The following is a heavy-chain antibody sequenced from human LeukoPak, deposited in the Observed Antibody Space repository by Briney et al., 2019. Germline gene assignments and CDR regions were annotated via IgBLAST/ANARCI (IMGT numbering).Heavy chain of an antibody. J-gene: IGHJ3*02. CDR2: IYPGDSDT. CDR3: ARRAIFGGRREHAFDI. CDR1: GYSFTSYW. D-gene: IGHD3-3*01. Sequence: GESLKISCTGSGYSFTSYWIGWVRQMPGKGLEWMGIIYPGDSDTRYSPSFQGQVTISADKSISTAYLQWSSLKASDTAMYYCARRAIFGGRREHAFDIWGQGTMVTVSS. V-gene: IGHV5-51*01.